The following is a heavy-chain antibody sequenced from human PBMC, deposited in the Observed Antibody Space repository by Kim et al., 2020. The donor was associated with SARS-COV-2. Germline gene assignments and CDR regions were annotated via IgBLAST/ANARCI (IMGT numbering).Heavy chain of an antibody. J-gene: IGHJ4*02. V-gene: IGHV5-51*01. CDR3: ARQVYFGELFRD. D-gene: IGHD3-10*01. Sequence: RYSPPFQGQVTISADKSISTAYLQWSSLKASDTAMYYCARQVYFGELFRDWGQGTLVTVSS.